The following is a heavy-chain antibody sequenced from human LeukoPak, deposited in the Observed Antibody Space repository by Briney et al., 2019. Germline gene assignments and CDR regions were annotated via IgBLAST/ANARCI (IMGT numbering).Heavy chain of an antibody. D-gene: IGHD3-3*02. V-gene: IGHV4-39*07. CDR3: AREDPYYHYYMDV. CDR2: IYYSEST. Sequence: SETLSLTCTVSGGSISSSNYYWGWIRQPPGKGLEWIGSIYYSESTYYNPSLKSRVTISVDTSKNQFSLNLRSVTAADTAVYYCAREDPYYHYYMDVLGKGTTVTVSS. J-gene: IGHJ6*03. CDR1: GGSISSSNYY.